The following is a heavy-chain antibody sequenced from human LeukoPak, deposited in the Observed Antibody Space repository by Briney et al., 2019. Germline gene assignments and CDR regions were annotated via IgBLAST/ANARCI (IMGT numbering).Heavy chain of an antibody. CDR3: AKVNPPYDYVWGSFDY. CDR1: GFTFSNYG. J-gene: IGHJ4*02. Sequence: PGGSLRLSCTASGFTFSNYGLHWVRQAPGKGLEWMALIWYDGSKRYYADSVQGRFTISRDDSKNTLFLQMNSLRAEDTAVYYCAKVNPPYDYVWGSFDYWGQGTLVTVSS. D-gene: IGHD3-16*01. CDR2: IWYDGSKR. V-gene: IGHV3-33*06.